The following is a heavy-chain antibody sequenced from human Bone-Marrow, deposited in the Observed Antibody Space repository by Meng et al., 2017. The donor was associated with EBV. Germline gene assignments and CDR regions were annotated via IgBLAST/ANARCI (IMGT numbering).Heavy chain of an antibody. J-gene: IGHJ5*02. Sequence: QVQLPQWGAGLLKPSETLSLTCAVYGGSFRGSYWSWIRQPPGKGLEWIGEINHSGSTNYNPSLKSRITVSVDTSKNQFSLKLSSVTAADTAVYYCAKGGLRYFDPWGQGTLVTVSS. CDR2: INHSGST. CDR3: AKGGLRYFDP. D-gene: IGHD3-9*01. CDR1: GGSFRGSY. V-gene: IGHV4-34*01.